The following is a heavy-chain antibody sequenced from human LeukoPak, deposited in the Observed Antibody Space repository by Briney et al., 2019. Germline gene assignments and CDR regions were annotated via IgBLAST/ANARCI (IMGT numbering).Heavy chain of an antibody. V-gene: IGHV4-31*03. J-gene: IGHJ4*02. Sequence: SETLSLTCTVSGGSISSGGYYWSWIRQHPGKGLEWIGYIYYSGSTYYNPSLKSRVTISVDTSKNQFSLKLSSVTAADTAVYYCARVAFLGSGYYTGYYFDYWGQGTLVTVSS. CDR1: GGSISSGGYY. CDR3: ARVAFLGSGYYTGYYFDY. D-gene: IGHD3-3*01. CDR2: IYYSGST.